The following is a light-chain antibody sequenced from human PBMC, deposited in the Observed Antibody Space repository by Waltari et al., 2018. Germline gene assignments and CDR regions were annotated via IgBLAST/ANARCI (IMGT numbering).Light chain of an antibody. CDR3: CSVASGSTWV. Sequence: QSALTQPASVSGSPGQSITISCTGTSSDLGSYNIVSWYQQHPGKAPKVIIYEGSKRPSGFSYRFSGSKSGNTASLTISGLQAEDEADYYCCSVASGSTWVFGGGTKLTVL. CDR2: EGS. CDR1: SSDLGSYNI. J-gene: IGLJ3*02. V-gene: IGLV2-23*01.